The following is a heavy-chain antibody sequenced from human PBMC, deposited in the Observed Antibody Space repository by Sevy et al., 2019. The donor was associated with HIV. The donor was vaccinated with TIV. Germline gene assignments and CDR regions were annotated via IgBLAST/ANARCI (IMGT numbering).Heavy chain of an antibody. CDR1: GGSFSGYY. CDR2: INHSGST. D-gene: IGHD2-2*01. J-gene: IGHJ5*02. V-gene: IGHV4-34*01. CDR3: ARGGLRYCSSTSCPRRFDP. Sequence: SETLSLTCAVYGGSFSGYYWSWIRQPPGKGLEWIGEINHSGSTNYNPSLKSLVTISVDTSKNQFSLKLSSVTAADTAVYYCARGGLRYCSSTSCPRRFDPWGQGTLVTVSS.